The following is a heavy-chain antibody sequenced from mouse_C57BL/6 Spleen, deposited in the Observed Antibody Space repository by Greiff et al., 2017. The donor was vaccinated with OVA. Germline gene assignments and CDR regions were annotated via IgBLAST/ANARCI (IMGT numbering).Heavy chain of an antibody. Sequence: QVQLQQSGAELVRPGASVTLSCKASGYTFTDYEMHWVKQTPVHGLEWIGAIDPETGGTAYNQKFKGKAILTADKSSSTAYMELRSLTSEDSAVYYCTRSGTGALYFDVWGTGTTVTVSS. CDR1: GYTFTDYE. J-gene: IGHJ1*03. CDR2: IDPETGGT. V-gene: IGHV1-15*01. CDR3: TRSGTGALYFDV. D-gene: IGHD4-1*01.